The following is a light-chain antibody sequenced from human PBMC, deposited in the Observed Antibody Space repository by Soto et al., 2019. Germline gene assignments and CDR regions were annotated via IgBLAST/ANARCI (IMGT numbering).Light chain of an antibody. CDR2: GAS. J-gene: IGKJ1*01. Sequence: EIVLTQSPGTLSLSPGERATLSCRASQSVSSNYLAWYQQNPGQAPRLLIYGASIRATGIPDRFSGSGSETDFTLTISRLEPEDVAVYYCQQYGSSPRTFGQGTKVEIK. V-gene: IGKV3-20*01. CDR3: QQYGSSPRT. CDR1: QSVSSNY.